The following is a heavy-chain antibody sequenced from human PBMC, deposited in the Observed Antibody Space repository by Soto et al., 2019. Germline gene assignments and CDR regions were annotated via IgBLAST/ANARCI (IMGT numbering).Heavy chain of an antibody. CDR2: ISRTTNYI. CDR3: ARESEDLTSNFDY. CDR1: GFTFTRYS. V-gene: IGHV3-21*06. Sequence: EVQLVESGGGLVKPGGSLRLSCAASGFTFTRYSMNWVRQAPGKGLGWVSSISRTTNYIYYGDSMKGRFTISRDNAKNSLYLEMNSLRAEDTAVYYCARESEDLTSNFDYWGQGTLVTVSS. J-gene: IGHJ4*02.